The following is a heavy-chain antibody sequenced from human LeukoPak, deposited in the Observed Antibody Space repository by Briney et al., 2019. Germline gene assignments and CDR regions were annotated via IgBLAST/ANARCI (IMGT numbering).Heavy chain of an antibody. CDR3: ARDFNGGYSGYDNWGFDY. Sequence: PSETLSLTCTVSGYSISSGYYWGWIRQPPGKGLEWIGSIYHSGSTYYNPSLKSRVTISVDTSKNQFSLKLSSVTAADTAVYCCARDFNGGYSGYDNWGFDYWGQGTLVTVSS. J-gene: IGHJ4*02. CDR2: IYHSGST. V-gene: IGHV4-38-2*02. D-gene: IGHD5-12*01. CDR1: GYSISSGYY.